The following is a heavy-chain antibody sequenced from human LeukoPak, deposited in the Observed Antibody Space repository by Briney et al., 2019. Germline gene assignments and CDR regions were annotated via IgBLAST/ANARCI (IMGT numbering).Heavy chain of an antibody. V-gene: IGHV3-30*02. CDR1: GFTFSSYG. CDR3: ARTSGYDPTNFDY. Sequence: GGSLRLSCAASGFTFSSYGMHWVRQAPGKGLEWVAFIRYDGSNKYYADSVKGRFTIFRDNSKNTLYLQMNSLRAEDTAVYYCARTSGYDPTNFDYWGQGTLVTVSS. CDR2: IRYDGSNK. J-gene: IGHJ4*02. D-gene: IGHD5-12*01.